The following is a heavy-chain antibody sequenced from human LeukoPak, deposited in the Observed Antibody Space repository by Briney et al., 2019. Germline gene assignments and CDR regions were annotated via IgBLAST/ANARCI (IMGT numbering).Heavy chain of an antibody. D-gene: IGHD6-19*01. V-gene: IGHV3-74*01. CDR1: GFTFTSYW. J-gene: IGHJ4*02. CDR3: ARANSGWSIDY. Sequence: GGSVRLSCAASGFTFTSYWIHWVRQAPGEGLVWVSHINYDGSSTTYADSVKGRFTISRDNAKNTVYMQMNSLRADDTAIYYCARANSGWSIDYWGQGTLVTVSS. CDR2: INYDGSST.